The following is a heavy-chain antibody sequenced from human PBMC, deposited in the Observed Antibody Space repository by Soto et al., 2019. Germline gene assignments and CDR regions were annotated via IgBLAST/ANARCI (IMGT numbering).Heavy chain of an antibody. J-gene: IGHJ6*02. D-gene: IGHD3-3*01. CDR2: IRGFSPYT. CDR3: AREVLRFSEWLPPHGMDV. Sequence: GGSLRLSXVASGFTFRTYTMNWVRQAPGKGLEWVSGIRGFSPYTFYAESVKGRFTISRDNAKNSLYLQMNSLGVEDTAVYYCAREVLRFSEWLPPHGMDVWGQGTTVTVSS. V-gene: IGHV3-21*04. CDR1: GFTFRTYT.